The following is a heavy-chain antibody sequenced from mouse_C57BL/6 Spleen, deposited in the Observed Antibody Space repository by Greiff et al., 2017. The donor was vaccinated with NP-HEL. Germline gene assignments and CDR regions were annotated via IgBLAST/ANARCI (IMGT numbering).Heavy chain of an antibody. CDR3: ARGDYEAYYAMDY. CDR1: GYTFTSYW. J-gene: IGHJ4*01. V-gene: IGHV1-59*01. D-gene: IGHD2-4*01. Sequence: VQLQQPGAELVRPGTSVKLSCKASGYTFTSYWMHWVKQRPGQGLEWIGVIDPSDSYTNYNQKFKGKATLTVDTSSSTAYMQLSSLTSEDSAVYYCARGDYEAYYAMDYWGQGTSVTVSS. CDR2: IDPSDSYT.